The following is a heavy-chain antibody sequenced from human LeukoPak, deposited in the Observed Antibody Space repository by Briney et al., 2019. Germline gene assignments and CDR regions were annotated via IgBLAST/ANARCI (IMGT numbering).Heavy chain of an antibody. D-gene: IGHD3-3*01. V-gene: IGHV3-7*01. CDR1: GFSFSTYW. J-gene: IGHJ4*02. CDR2: MNEDRSQI. Sequence: GGSLRLSCAASGFSFSTYWMSWVRQAPGKGLEWVATMNEDRSQIYYVDSVKGRFTISRDNAKNSLYLQMNNLRADDTAVYYCASFWNGYFDYWGRGTLVTVSS. CDR3: ASFWNGYFDY.